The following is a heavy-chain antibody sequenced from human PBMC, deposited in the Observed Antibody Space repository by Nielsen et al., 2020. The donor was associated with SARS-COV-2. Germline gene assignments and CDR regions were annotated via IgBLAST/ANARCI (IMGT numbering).Heavy chain of an antibody. J-gene: IGHJ4*02. V-gene: IGHV3-23*01. CDR2: IRGTGGTT. D-gene: IGHD3-3*01. Sequence: GVLKISCAASGFSLRSYDMSWVRQAPGKGLEWVSGIRGTGGTTDYADSVKGRFTISRDNSENTLYLQMNSLRAEDTAVYYCAKKFYYDFWSGYFDYWGQGTLVTVSS. CDR1: GFSLRSYD. CDR3: AKKFYYDFWSGYFDY.